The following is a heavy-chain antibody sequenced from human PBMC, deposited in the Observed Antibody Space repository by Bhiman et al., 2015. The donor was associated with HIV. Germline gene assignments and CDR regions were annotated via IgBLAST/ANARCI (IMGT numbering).Heavy chain of an antibody. J-gene: IGHJ4*02. V-gene: IGHV3-20*04. CDR1: GFTFDDYG. CDR2: INWNGGST. Sequence: EVQLVESGGGVLRPGGSLRLSCAASGFTFDDYGMNWVRQAPGKGLEWVSGINWNGGSTRYADSVKGRFTISRDNAKNSLFLQMNSLRAEDTALYYCAKEFAGSGWPPLDYWGQGTQVTVSS. D-gene: IGHD6-19*01. CDR3: AKEFAGSGWPPLDY.